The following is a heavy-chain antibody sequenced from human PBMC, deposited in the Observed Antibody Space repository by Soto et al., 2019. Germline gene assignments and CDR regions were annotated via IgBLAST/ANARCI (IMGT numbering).Heavy chain of an antibody. V-gene: IGHV4-59*01. J-gene: IGHJ1*01. CDR2: IYYSGST. CDR3: ARDIMSSSGWWYFQH. Sequence: SETLSLTCTVSGGSISSYYWSWIRQPPGKGLEWIGYIYYSGSTNYNPTPKSRVTISVDTSKNQFSLKLSSVTAADTAVYYCARDIMSSSGWWYFQHWGQGTLVTVSS. CDR1: GGSISSYY. D-gene: IGHD6-19*01.